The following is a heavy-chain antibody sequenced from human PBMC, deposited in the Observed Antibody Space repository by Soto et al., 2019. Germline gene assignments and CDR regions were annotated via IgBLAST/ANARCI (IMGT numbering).Heavy chain of an antibody. CDR2: INWNGERE. CDR3: EKCGCSRTNCHFRSLES. J-gene: IGHJ4*02. Sequence: GGSLRLSCAASGFTFGDYAMHWVRQVPGKGLEWVSSINWNGEREDYADSVKGRFTISRDNAKNSLHLHRNNLKPDDTAVYYCEKCGCSRTNCHFRSLESWGQGALVTVSS. D-gene: IGHD6-19*01. V-gene: IGHV3-9*01. CDR1: GFTFGDYA.